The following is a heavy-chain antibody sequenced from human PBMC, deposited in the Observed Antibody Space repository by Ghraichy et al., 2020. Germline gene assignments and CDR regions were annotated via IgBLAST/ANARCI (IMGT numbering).Heavy chain of an antibody. J-gene: IGHJ5*02. V-gene: IGHV4-34*01. CDR1: GGSFSGYY. D-gene: IGHD3-22*01. CDR2: INHSGST. Sequence: SETLSLTCAVYGGSFSGYYWSWIRQPPGKGLEWIGEINHSGSTNYNPSLKSRVTISVDTSKNQFSLKLSSVTAADTAVYYCARHIPGIGGITMIVVVKGNWFDPWGQGTLVTVSS. CDR3: ARHIPGIGGITMIVVVKGNWFDP.